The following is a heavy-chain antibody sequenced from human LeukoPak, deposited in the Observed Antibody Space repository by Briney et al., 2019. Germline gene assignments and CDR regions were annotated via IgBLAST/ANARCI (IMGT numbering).Heavy chain of an antibody. D-gene: IGHD6-19*01. CDR2: ISSSSSYI. Sequence: GGSLRLSCAASGFTFSSYSMNWVRQAPGKGLEWVSSISSSSSYIYYADSVKGRFTISRDNAKNSLYLQMNSLRAEDTAVYYCARDVYSSGWYSGAFDIWGQGTMVTVSS. CDR1: GFTFSSYS. V-gene: IGHV3-21*01. CDR3: ARDVYSSGWYSGAFDI. J-gene: IGHJ3*02.